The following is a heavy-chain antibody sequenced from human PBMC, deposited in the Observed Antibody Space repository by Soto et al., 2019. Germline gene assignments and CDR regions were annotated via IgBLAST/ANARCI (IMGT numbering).Heavy chain of an antibody. J-gene: IGHJ3*02. V-gene: IGHV5-51*01. CDR3: ARRGYSYGYTDAFDI. D-gene: IGHD5-18*01. Sequence: GESLKISCKGSGYSFTSYWIGWVRQMPGKGLEWMGIIYPGDSDTRYSPSFQGQVTISADKSISTAYLQWSSLKASDTAMYYCARRGYSYGYTDAFDIWGQGTMVTVSS. CDR1: GYSFTSYW. CDR2: IYPGDSDT.